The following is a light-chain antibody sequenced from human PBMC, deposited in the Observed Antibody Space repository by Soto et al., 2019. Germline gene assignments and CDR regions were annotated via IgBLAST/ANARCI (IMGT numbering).Light chain of an antibody. V-gene: IGLV2-14*01. CDR1: SSDVGGYNY. Sequence: QSALTQPASVSGSPGQSITISCTGTSSDVGGYNYVSWYQQQPGKAPKLMIYDVTNRPSGVSYRFSGSKSGNTASLTISGLQAEDEADYYCSSYTSINTLVFGTGTKLTVL. J-gene: IGLJ1*01. CDR2: DVT. CDR3: SSYTSINTLV.